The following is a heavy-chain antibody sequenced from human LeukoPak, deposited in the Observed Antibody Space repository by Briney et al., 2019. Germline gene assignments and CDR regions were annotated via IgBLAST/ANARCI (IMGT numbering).Heavy chain of an antibody. V-gene: IGHV3-21*01. CDR3: AREVSEGFDF. CDR2: FGTRSTSI. CDR1: GFTFSGYG. Sequence: GGSLRLSCTASGFTFSGYGMNWIRQAPGKGLEWVSSFGTRSTSIYHAGSVKGRFAISRDNAKNSLYLQMNSLRAEDTALYYCAREVSEGFDFWGQGTLVTVSS. D-gene: IGHD3-22*01. J-gene: IGHJ4*02.